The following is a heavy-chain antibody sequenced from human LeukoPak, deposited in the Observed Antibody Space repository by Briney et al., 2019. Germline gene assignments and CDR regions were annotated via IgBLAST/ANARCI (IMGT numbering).Heavy chain of an antibody. D-gene: IGHD1-26*01. Sequence: SETLSLTCAVYGGSFSGYYWSWIRQPPGKGLEWIGEINHSGSTNYNPSLKSRVTISVDTSKNQFSLKLSSVTAADTAVYYRARYRGRVGATPFDYWGQGTLVTVSS. J-gene: IGHJ4*02. CDR3: ARYRGRVGATPFDY. V-gene: IGHV4-34*01. CDR2: INHSGST. CDR1: GGSFSGYY.